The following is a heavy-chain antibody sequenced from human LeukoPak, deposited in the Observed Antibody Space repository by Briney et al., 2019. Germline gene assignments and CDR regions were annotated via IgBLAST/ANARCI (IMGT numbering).Heavy chain of an antibody. CDR2: ISYDESNK. V-gene: IGHV3-30*18. Sequence: GGSLRLSCAASGFTFSSYGMHWVRQAPGKGLEWVAVISYDESNKYFADSVKSRFTISRDNPKNTLYLQMNSLRPEDTAVYYCAKSTTVTTQQRGYFDYWGQGTLVTVSS. CDR3: AKSTTVTTQQRGYFDY. D-gene: IGHD4-11*01. CDR1: GFTFSSYG. J-gene: IGHJ4*02.